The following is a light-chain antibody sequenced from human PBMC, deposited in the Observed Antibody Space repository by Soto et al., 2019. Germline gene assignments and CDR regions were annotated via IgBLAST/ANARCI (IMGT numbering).Light chain of an antibody. CDR3: QQYHKWPPYT. Sequence: EIVMTQSPANLSVSPAERATLSCRASQSVSSNLAWYQQKPGQGPRLLIYGASTRATGIPARFSGSGSGTEFTLTISSLQSEDFAVYYCQQYHKWPPYTFGQGTKVEIK. CDR2: GAS. CDR1: QSVSSN. V-gene: IGKV3-15*01. J-gene: IGKJ2*01.